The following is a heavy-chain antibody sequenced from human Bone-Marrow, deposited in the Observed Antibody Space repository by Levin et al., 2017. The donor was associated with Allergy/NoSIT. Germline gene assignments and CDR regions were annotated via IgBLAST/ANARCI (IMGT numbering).Heavy chain of an antibody. CDR2: IRSDSGTI. CDR1: GFTISDYN. V-gene: IGHV3-48*01. CDR3: GRGMGISH. J-gene: IGHJ4*02. Sequence: AGESLKISCIASGFTISDYNMHWVRQAPGKGLECVSYIRSDSGTIYYAESVRGRFTISRDNARNSLDLQMNSLGAEDTAVYYCGRGMGISHWGQGTLVTVSS. D-gene: IGHD7-27*01.